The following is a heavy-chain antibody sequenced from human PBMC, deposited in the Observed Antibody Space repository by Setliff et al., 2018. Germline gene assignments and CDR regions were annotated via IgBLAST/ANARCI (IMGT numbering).Heavy chain of an antibody. J-gene: IGHJ4*02. CDR2: IKQDGSET. V-gene: IGHV3-7*01. CDR1: GFTFSNYW. D-gene: IGHD7-27*01. Sequence: PGGSLRLSCAASGFTFSNYWMTWVRQAPGKGLEWVASIKQDGSETHYVDSMKDRLTISRDNAKNLVYLEMKNLRAEDTAVFYCARASAPSTGFDYWGQGILVTVSS. CDR3: ARASAPSTGFDY.